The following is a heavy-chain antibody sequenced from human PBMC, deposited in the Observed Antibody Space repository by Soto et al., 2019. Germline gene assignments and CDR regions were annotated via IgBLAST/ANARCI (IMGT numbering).Heavy chain of an antibody. CDR2: INHSGST. CDR1: GGSFSGYY. J-gene: IGHJ4*02. CDR3: ARSVTYYDFWSGYYRARDIDY. Sequence: QVQLQQWGAGLLKPSETLSLTCAVYGGSFSGYYWSWIRQPPGKGLEWIGEINHSGSTNYNPSLKSRVTISVDTSKKQFSLKLSSVTAADTAVYYCARSVTYYDFWSGYYRARDIDYWGQGTLVTVSS. D-gene: IGHD3-3*01. V-gene: IGHV4-34*01.